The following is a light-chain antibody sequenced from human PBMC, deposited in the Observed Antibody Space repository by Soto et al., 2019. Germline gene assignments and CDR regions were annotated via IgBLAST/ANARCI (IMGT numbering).Light chain of an antibody. V-gene: IGKV3-15*01. CDR1: QSVSSK. Sequence: EIVMTQSPATLCVCPWEGATLSCRASQSVSSKLAWYQQKPGQAPRLLIYGASTRATGIPARFSGSGSGTEFTLIIISLQSEDSTDYYCQQYNSWLWTFGQGTKVDIK. CDR2: GAS. CDR3: QQYNSWLWT. J-gene: IGKJ1*01.